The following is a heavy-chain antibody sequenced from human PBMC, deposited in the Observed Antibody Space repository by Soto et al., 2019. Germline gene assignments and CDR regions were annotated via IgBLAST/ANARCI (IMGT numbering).Heavy chain of an antibody. Sequence: SETLSLTCTVSGGSISSYYWSWIRQPPGKGLEWIGYIYYSGSTSYNPSLKSRVSISVDTSKNQFSLKLSSVTAADTAVYYCARRHGPFDFWGQGTLVT. CDR3: ARRHGPFDF. CDR1: GGSISSYY. CDR2: IYYSGST. J-gene: IGHJ4*02. V-gene: IGHV4-59*01.